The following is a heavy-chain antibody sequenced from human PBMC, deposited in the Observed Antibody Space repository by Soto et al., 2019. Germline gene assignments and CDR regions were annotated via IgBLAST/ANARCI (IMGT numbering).Heavy chain of an antibody. J-gene: IGHJ4*02. V-gene: IGHV1-2*02. CDR3: ARGFLSCSDGACYVDS. Sequence: ASVKVSCKASGYNFNGYYLHWLRQAPGQGLEWMGWIVPNSGGTYSAQKFQGRLTLTRDSSISTTYLELSSLTSDDTAVYYCARGFLSCSDGACYVDSWGQGTLVTVSS. D-gene: IGHD2-15*01. CDR1: GYNFNGYY. CDR2: IVPNSGGT.